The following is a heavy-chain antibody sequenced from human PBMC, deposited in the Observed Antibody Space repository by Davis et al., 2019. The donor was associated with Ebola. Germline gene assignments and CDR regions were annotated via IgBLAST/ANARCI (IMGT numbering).Heavy chain of an antibody. Sequence: SVKVSCKASGFTFTSSAVQWVRQARGQRLEWIRWIVVGSGNTNYAQKFQERVTITRDMSTSTAYMELSSLRSEETAVYYCARDRALLYGMDVWGQGTTVTVSS. CDR1: GFTFTSSA. CDR3: ARDRALLYGMDV. V-gene: IGHV1-58*01. CDR2: IVVGSGNT. J-gene: IGHJ6*02. D-gene: IGHD1/OR15-1a*01.